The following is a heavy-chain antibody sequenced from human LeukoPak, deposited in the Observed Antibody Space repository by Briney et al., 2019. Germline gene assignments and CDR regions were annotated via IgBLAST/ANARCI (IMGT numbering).Heavy chain of an antibody. CDR1: GFTVITND. V-gene: IGHV3-53*01. D-gene: IGHD1-14*01. CDR2: LYSDGNT. Sequence: SGGSLRLSCAASGFTVITNDMTWVRQAPGKGLEWVSVLYSDGNTKYADSVQGRFTISRGNSKNTLYLEMNSLSPDDTAVYYCTRGVEPLAANTLAYWGQGTLVTVSS. J-gene: IGHJ4*02. CDR3: TRGVEPLAANTLAY.